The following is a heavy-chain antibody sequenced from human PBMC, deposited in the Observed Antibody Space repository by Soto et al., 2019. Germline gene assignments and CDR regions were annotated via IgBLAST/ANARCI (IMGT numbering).Heavy chain of an antibody. V-gene: IGHV1-8*01. CDR2: MNPNSGNT. CDR3: ERLIQLWFLARDYGYFDL. J-gene: IGHJ2*01. CDR1: GYTFTSYD. Sequence: QVQLVQSGAEVKKPGASVKVSCKASGYTFTSYDINWVRQATGQGLEWMGWMNPNSGNTGYAQKFQGRVTMTRNTSTSAVYIELSNLRYEDPAVYDCERLIQLWFLARDYGYFDLWGRGTLVTVSS. D-gene: IGHD5-18*01.